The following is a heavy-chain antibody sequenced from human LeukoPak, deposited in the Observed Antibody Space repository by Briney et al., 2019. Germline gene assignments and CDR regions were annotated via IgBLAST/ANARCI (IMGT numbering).Heavy chain of an antibody. Sequence: GRSLRLSCAASGFTFSSYGMHWVRQAPGKGLEWVAVIWYDGSNKYYADSVKGRFTISRDNSKNTLYLQMNSLRAEDTAVYYCAKDRTQNYYDSSGYYLPPDYYSDYWGQGTLVTVSS. J-gene: IGHJ4*02. V-gene: IGHV3-33*06. CDR1: GFTFSSYG. CDR3: AKDRTQNYYDSSGYYLPPDYYSDY. D-gene: IGHD3-22*01. CDR2: IWYDGSNK.